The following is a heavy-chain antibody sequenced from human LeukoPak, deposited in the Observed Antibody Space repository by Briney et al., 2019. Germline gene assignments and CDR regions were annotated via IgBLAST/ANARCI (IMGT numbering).Heavy chain of an antibody. Sequence: GGSPRLSCAASGFTFSSYGMHWVRQAPGKGLEWVAFIRYDGSNKYYADSVKGRFTISRDNSKNTLYLQMNSLRAEDTAVYYCARHIVVVVAANFFDYWGQGTQVTVSS. CDR1: GFTFSSYG. V-gene: IGHV3-30*02. D-gene: IGHD2-15*01. J-gene: IGHJ4*02. CDR3: ARHIVVVVAANFFDY. CDR2: IRYDGSNK.